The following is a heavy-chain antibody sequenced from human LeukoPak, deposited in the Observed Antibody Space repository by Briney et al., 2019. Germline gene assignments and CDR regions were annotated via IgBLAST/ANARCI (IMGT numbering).Heavy chain of an antibody. Sequence: SVTLSLTCAVYGGSFSGYHWSWLRQPPGKVLEWIGEINHSGTTSYNPSLKSRVTISVDTSKNQFSLNLSSVTAADTAVYYCAGGAFDNWGQGTLVTVSS. V-gene: IGHV4-34*01. J-gene: IGHJ4*02. CDR3: AGGAFDN. CDR1: GGSFSGYH. CDR2: INHSGTT.